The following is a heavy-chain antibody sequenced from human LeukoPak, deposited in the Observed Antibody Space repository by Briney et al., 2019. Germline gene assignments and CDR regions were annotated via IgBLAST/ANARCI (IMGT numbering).Heavy chain of an antibody. J-gene: IGHJ5*02. D-gene: IGHD6-6*01. CDR2: ISGSGGST. V-gene: IGHV3-23*01. Sequence: QPGGSLRLSCAASGFTFSSYAMNWVRQAPGKGLEWVSTISGSGGSTYYADSVKGRFTISRDNSKSTLYLQMNSFRAEDTAVYYCARRYSSSSDNWFDPWGQGTLVTVSS. CDR3: ARRYSSSSDNWFDP. CDR1: GFTFSSYA.